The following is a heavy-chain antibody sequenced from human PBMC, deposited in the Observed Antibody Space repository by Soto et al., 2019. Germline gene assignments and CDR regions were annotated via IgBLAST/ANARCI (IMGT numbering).Heavy chain of an antibody. CDR3: ARLLRYFGPFDI. J-gene: IGHJ3*02. CDR1: GYTFTSHG. D-gene: IGHD3-9*01. V-gene: IGHV1-18*01. CDR2: ISAYNGNT. Sequence: ASVKVSCKASGYTFTSHGISWVRQAPGQGLEWMGWISAYNGNTNYAQKLQGRVTMTTDTSTSTVYMELRSLRSDDTAVYYCARLLRYFGPFDIRGQGTMVTVSS.